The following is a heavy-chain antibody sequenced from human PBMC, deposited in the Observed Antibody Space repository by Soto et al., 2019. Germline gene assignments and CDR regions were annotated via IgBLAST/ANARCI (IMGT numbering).Heavy chain of an antibody. Sequence: EVQLLESGGDLVQPGGSLRLSCAASGFNVGAFAVNWVRQAPGKGLEWVSGISVSDAFIYYADSVRGRFSISRDASENILYLHMNSLRVDDTALYYCRRETVAGITRLDYWGPGNLVTVSS. J-gene: IGHJ4*02. CDR2: ISVSDAFI. D-gene: IGHD1-20*01. CDR3: RRETVAGITRLDY. V-gene: IGHV3-23*01. CDR1: GFNVGAFA.